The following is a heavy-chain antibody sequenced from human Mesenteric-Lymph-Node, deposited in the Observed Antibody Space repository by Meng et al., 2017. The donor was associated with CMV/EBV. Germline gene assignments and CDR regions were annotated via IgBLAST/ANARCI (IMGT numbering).Heavy chain of an antibody. Sequence: QVQLQQWVAGLLKPSETLSLTCAVYGGSFSGYYWSWLRQPPGKGLEWIGEINHSGVPNYSPSLKSRVTISLDRSKNQFSLKLSSVTAEDTAVYYCARGSDIPVNNYWGQGTLVTVSS. V-gene: IGHV4-34*01. CDR2: INHSGVP. CDR1: GGSFSGYY. J-gene: IGHJ4*02. D-gene: IGHD2-15*01. CDR3: ARGSDIPVNNY.